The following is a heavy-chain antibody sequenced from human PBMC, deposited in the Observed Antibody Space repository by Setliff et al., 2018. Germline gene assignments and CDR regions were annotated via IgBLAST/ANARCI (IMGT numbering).Heavy chain of an antibody. CDR1: GYSISSGYY. V-gene: IGHV4-38-2*02. CDR3: ARDAYDSSGYYYYYYYGMDV. Sequence: PSETLSLTCTVSGYSISSGYYWGWIRQPPGKGLEWLGSIYHSGSTYYNPSLKSRVTISVDTSKNQFSLKLSSVTAADTAVYYCARDAYDSSGYYYYYYYGMDVWGQGTTVTVSS. CDR2: IYHSGST. D-gene: IGHD3-22*01. J-gene: IGHJ6*02.